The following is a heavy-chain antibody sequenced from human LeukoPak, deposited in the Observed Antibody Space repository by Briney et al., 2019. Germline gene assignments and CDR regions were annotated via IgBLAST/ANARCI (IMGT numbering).Heavy chain of an antibody. Sequence: GGSLRLSCAPSGFTFSSYWMTWVRQAPGKGLEWVANIKQDGSEEYYVDSLKGRFTISRDNAKNSLYLQMNSLRAEDAAIYYCAREDCTSSSCYGGPDYWGQGTLVTVSS. J-gene: IGHJ4*02. CDR3: AREDCTSSSCYGGPDY. V-gene: IGHV3-7*03. CDR1: GFTFSSYW. CDR2: IKQDGSEE. D-gene: IGHD2-2*01.